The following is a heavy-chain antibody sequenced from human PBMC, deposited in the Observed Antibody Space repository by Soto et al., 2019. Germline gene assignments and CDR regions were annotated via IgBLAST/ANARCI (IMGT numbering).Heavy chain of an antibody. CDR2: INTDGSTT. CDR1: GFTFSNYW. Sequence: EVQLVESGGGLVQPGGSLRLSCAASGFTFSNYWMHWVRQAPGKGPVWVSRINTDGSTTNYADSVKGRFTISRDNAKNTLYLQTNRLGAEDTAVYYSARDLGGYASHWGQGALVTVSS. D-gene: IGHD3-16*01. J-gene: IGHJ4*02. CDR3: ARDLGGYASH. V-gene: IGHV3-74*01.